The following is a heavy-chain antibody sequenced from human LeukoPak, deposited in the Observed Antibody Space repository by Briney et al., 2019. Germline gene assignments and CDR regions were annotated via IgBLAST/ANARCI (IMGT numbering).Heavy chain of an antibody. CDR2: ISYDGSNK. CDR1: GFTFSSYA. J-gene: IGHJ6*03. V-gene: IGHV3-30*04. D-gene: IGHD6-19*01. Sequence: GGSLRLSCAASGFTFSSYAMHWVRQAPGKGLEWVAVISYDGSNKYYADSVKGRFTISRDNSKNTLYLQMNSLRAEDTAVYYCARDLSSSGWYYYYYMDVWGKGTTVTVSS. CDR3: ARDLSSSGWYYYYYMDV.